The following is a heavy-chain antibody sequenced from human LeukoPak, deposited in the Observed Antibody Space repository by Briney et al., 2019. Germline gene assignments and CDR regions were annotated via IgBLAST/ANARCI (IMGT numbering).Heavy chain of an antibody. CDR1: GYTFTGYY. D-gene: IGHD2-8*01. CDR2: INPNSGGT. J-gene: IGHJ5*02. Sequence: ASVKVSCKASGYTFTGYYMHWVRQAPGQGLEWVGWINPNSGGTNYAQKFQSRVTMTRDTSISTAYMEPSRLRSEDTAVYYCARAGIPGYCTNVTCSNWLDPWGQGTLVTVSS. V-gene: IGHV1-2*02. CDR3: ARAGIPGYCTNVTCSNWLDP.